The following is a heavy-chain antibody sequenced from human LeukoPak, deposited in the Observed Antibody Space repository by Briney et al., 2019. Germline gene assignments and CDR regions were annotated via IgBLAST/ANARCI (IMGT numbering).Heavy chain of an antibody. J-gene: IGHJ3*02. CDR3: ARVPIHGSCKVQTHNAFDI. D-gene: IGHD2-2*01. CDR1: VYTFTGYY. CDR2: INPNSGGT. Sequence: GASVKVSCKASVYTFTGYYMHWVRQAPGQGLEWMGWINPNSGGTNYAQKFQGRVTMTRDTSISTAYMELSRLRSDDTAVYYCARVPIHGSCKVQTHNAFDIRGQGTMVTVSS. V-gene: IGHV1-2*02.